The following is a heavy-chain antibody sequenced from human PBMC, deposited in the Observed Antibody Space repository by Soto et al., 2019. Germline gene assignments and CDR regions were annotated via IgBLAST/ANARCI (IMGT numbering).Heavy chain of an antibody. J-gene: IGHJ3*02. CDR2: IRSTDSRL. Sequence: QEQLVESGGGLVQPGGSLRLSCAASGFTFSDYSMRWFRQAPGKGLEWVSYIRSTDSRLFYAGAVKGRFTIYRDNARNSVYLQMDSLRAEDTVVYYCARRSAGNTSPGVDIWGQGTMVTASS. CDR1: GFTFSDYS. D-gene: IGHD2-8*02. V-gene: IGHV3-11*01. CDR3: ARRSAGNTSPGVDI.